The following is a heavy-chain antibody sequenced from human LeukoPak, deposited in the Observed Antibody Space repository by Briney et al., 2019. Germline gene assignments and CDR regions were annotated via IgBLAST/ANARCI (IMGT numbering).Heavy chain of an antibody. Sequence: PGGSLRLSCAASGFTFSSYAMSWVRQAPGKGLEWVANIKQDGSEKYYVDSVKGRFTISRDNAKNSLYLQMNSLRAEDTAVYYCARLLLSKGGLNYWGQGTLVTASS. J-gene: IGHJ4*02. CDR2: IKQDGSEK. D-gene: IGHD2-2*01. CDR3: ARLLLSKGGLNY. CDR1: GFTFSSYA. V-gene: IGHV3-7*03.